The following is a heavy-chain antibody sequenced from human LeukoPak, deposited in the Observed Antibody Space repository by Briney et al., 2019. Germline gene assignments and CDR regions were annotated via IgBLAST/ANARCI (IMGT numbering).Heavy chain of an antibody. V-gene: IGHV3-15*01. CDR1: GFTFSDAC. CDR2: IKNKNTGETT. J-gene: IGHJ4*02. CDR3: TRAIGGGRDPGFDY. D-gene: IGHD2-15*01. Sequence: PGGSLRLSCAASGFTFSDACMSWVRQAPGKGLEWVGRIKNKNTGETTDYAAPVKGRFTISRDDSKNKLYLQMNSLKSEDTAVYYCTRAIGGGRDPGFDYWGQGTLVTVSS.